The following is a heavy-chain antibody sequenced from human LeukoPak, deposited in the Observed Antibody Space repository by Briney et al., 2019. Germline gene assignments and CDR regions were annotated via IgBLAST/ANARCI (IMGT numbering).Heavy chain of an antibody. CDR1: GDRVATNTAA. CDR3: AGEKVVIAATHYYGMDV. V-gene: IGHV6-1*01. J-gene: IGHJ6*02. CDR2: TYYRSKWYN. Sequence: SQTISLTCAISGDRVATNTAAWSWIRQSPSRGLEWLGRTYYRSKWYNYYAGSMKSRIIFDPDTSKNQFSLQLNSVTPEDTAVYYCAGEKVVIAATHYYGMDVWGQGTTVTVSS. D-gene: IGHD2-15*01.